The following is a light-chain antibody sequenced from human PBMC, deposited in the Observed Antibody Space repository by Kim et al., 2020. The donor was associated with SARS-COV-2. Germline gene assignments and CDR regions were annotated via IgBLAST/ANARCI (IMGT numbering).Light chain of an antibody. CDR2: ATS. J-gene: IGKJ2*01. Sequence: LSPAESVTLSCRATQSVSSTNLAWYHQRPGQAPRLLIYATSTRAKGIPDRFSGSGSGTDFTLTISRLEPEDFAVYYCQQYDNSLYTFGQGTKLEI. V-gene: IGKV3-20*01. CDR1: QSVSSTN. CDR3: QQYDNSLYT.